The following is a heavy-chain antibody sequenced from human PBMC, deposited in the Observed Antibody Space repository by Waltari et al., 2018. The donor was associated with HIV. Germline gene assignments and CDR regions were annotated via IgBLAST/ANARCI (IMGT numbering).Heavy chain of an antibody. Sequence: QVQLVESGGGVVQPGRSLRLSCETSGFTFKSYGMHWVRQAPGKGVEWVAVIWYDGTEKYYVDAVKGRFVISRDNSKNTLYLQMNSLRPEDTAMYYCAKDANTFHEFGPNWLDPWGQGTLVSVSS. J-gene: IGHJ5*02. CDR3: AKDANTFHEFGPNWLDP. CDR2: IWYDGTEK. V-gene: IGHV3-33*06. CDR1: GFTFKSYG. D-gene: IGHD3-10*01.